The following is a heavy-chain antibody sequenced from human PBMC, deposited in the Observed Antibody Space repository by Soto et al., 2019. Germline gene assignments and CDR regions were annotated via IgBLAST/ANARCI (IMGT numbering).Heavy chain of an antibody. D-gene: IGHD6-19*01. Sequence: PVGSLRLSCAASGFTFSSYGMHWVRQAPGKGLEWVAVISYDGSNKYYADSAKGRFTISRDNSKNTLYLQMNSLRAEDTAVYYCAKDFPESSGWYQVDYWGQGTLVTVS. CDR1: GFTFSSYG. CDR3: AKDFPESSGWYQVDY. V-gene: IGHV3-30*18. CDR2: ISYDGSNK. J-gene: IGHJ4*02.